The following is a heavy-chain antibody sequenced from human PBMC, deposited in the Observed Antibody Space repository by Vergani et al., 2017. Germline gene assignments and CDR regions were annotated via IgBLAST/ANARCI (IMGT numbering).Heavy chain of an antibody. CDR1: GGSISSGSHY. D-gene: IGHD1-7*01. Sequence: QVQLQESGPGLVKPSQTLSLTCTVSGGSISSGSHYWGWIRQPAGKGLEWVGRIFSNENTNFNPSLESRVTMSVDTSKKQFSLKLSSVIAADTAVYYCGSFPGRPGTAGDYYYYYMDIWGKGTTVTVSS. J-gene: IGHJ6*03. CDR3: GSFPGRPGTAGDYYYYYMDI. V-gene: IGHV4-61*02. CDR2: IFSNENT.